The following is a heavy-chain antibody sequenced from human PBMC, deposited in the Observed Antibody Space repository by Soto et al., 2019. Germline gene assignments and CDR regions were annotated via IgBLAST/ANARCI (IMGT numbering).Heavy chain of an antibody. V-gene: IGHV4-39*01. D-gene: IGHD3-3*01. CDR1: GGSISSSSYY. CDR3: ARQPITIFGVVTPLFDN. J-gene: IGHJ4*02. CDR2: IYYSGST. Sequence: PSETLSLTCTVSGGSISSSSYYWGWIRQPPGKRLEWIGSIYYSGSTYYNPSLKSRVTISVDTSKNQFSLKLSSVTAADTAVYYCARQPITIFGVVTPLFDNWAQGTLVPVSS.